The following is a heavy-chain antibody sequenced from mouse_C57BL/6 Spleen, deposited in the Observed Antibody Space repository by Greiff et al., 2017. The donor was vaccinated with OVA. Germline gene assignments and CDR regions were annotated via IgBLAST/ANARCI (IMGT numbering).Heavy chain of an antibody. CDR2: INPSSGYT. D-gene: IGHD2-2*01. Sequence: VQLQQSGAELAKPGASVKLSCKASGYTFTSYWMHWVKQRPGQGLEWIGYINPSSGYTKYNQKFKDKATLNADKSSSTANMQMSSLTYEDSAVYYRARKERYYGYDEGAMDYWGQGTSVTVSS. CDR1: GYTFTSYW. CDR3: ARKERYYGYDEGAMDY. V-gene: IGHV1-7*01. J-gene: IGHJ4*01.